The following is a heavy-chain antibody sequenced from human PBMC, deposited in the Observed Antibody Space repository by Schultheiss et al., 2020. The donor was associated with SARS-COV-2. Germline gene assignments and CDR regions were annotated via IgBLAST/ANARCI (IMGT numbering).Heavy chain of an antibody. CDR1: GGSFSGFY. Sequence: GSLRLSCAVSGGSFSGFYWSWIRQPPGKGLEWIGYVYYSGSTYYNPSLKSRVTISVDTSKNQFSLNLNSVTAADTAVYYCARGNHGGYSYGKKRNYYYGMDVWGQGTTVTVSS. CDR2: VYYSGST. V-gene: IGHV4-59*12. J-gene: IGHJ6*02. D-gene: IGHD5-18*01. CDR3: ARGNHGGYSYGKKRNYYYGMDV.